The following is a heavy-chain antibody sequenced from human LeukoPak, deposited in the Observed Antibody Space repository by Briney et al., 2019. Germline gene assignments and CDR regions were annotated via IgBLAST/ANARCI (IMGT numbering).Heavy chain of an antibody. Sequence: GGSLRLSCAASGFTFSSYWMSWVRQAPGKGLVWVSRINIDGTTTTYADSVKGRFTISRDNAKNTLYLQMNSLRAEDTAVYYCARVGTGMVSLNYWGQGTLVTVSS. V-gene: IGHV3-74*01. D-gene: IGHD5-18*01. CDR3: ARVGTGMVSLNY. CDR2: INIDGTTT. J-gene: IGHJ4*02. CDR1: GFTFSSYW.